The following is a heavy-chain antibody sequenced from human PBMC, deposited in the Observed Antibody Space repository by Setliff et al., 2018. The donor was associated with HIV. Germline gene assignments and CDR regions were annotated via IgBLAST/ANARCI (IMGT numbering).Heavy chain of an antibody. J-gene: IGHJ4*02. D-gene: IGHD6-6*01. CDR3: ARNGRQLVRGEFDY. CDR1: GFTFSDYY. V-gene: IGHV3-11*04. CDR2: ISSSGTTI. Sequence: GGSLRLSCTASGFTFSDYYMSWIRQSPGKGLEWISYISSSGTTIYYADSVKGRFTISRDNAKNSLYLEMNSLRAEETAVYYCARNGRQLVRGEFDYWGQGTLVTVSS.